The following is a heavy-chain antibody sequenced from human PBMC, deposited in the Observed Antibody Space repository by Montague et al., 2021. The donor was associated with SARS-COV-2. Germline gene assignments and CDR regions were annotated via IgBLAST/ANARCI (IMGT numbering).Heavy chain of an antibody. CDR2: VTGSGGAT. J-gene: IGHJ6*02. CDR1: GFTFSTYA. V-gene: IGHV3-23*01. CDR3: ARHVGMERVTYDMDV. D-gene: IGHD3-3*01. Sequence: SLRLSCAASGFTFSTYAMSWVRQAPGKGLERVSSVTGSGGATYYADSVKGRFTISRDNSKNTVFLHMNSLRAEDTAVYYCARHVGMERVTYDMDVWGQGTTVTVSS.